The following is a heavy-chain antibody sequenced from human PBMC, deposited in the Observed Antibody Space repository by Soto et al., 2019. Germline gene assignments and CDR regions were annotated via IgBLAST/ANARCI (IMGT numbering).Heavy chain of an antibody. V-gene: IGHV3-30*03. CDR3: AVGYCSSTSCYAPRLYYYGMDV. J-gene: IGHJ6*02. D-gene: IGHD2-2*01. CDR2: IKSDGSR. CDR1: GFTFRSYG. Sequence: GGSLRLSCEASGFTFRSYGMHWIRQAPGKGLEWVAVIKSDGSRDHIDSVKGRFTIFRDNSKKTLYLQMNSLRAEDTAVYYCAVGYCSSTSCYAPRLYYYGMDVWGQGTTVTVSS.